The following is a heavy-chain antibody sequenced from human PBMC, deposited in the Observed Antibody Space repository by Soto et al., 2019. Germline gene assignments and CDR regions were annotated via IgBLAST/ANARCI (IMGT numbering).Heavy chain of an antibody. CDR1: GFSLRTSEVG. CDR3: AHRFDWYYFNY. V-gene: IGHV2-5*02. J-gene: IGHJ4*02. CDR2: IYWDDDK. Sequence: QITLKESGPTLVKPTQPLTLTCTFSGFSLRTSEVGVGWIRQPPGKALEWLALIYWDDDKRYSPSLKTRLAITKDTYKNQVVLTMTNMDPVDTATYYCAHRFDWYYFNYWGQGTLVTVSS. D-gene: IGHD3-9*01.